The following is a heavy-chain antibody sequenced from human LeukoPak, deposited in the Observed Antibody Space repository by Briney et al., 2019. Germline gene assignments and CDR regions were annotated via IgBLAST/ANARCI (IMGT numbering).Heavy chain of an antibody. CDR1: GGSISSGDYY. D-gene: IGHD5-18*01. CDR3: ARVNTATLPFDY. J-gene: IGHJ4*02. Sequence: SETLSLTCTVSGGSISSGDYYWSWIRQPPGKGLEWIGYIYYSGSTYYNPSLKSQVTISVDTSKNQFSLKLSSVTAADTAVYYCARVNTATLPFDYWGQGTLVTVSS. V-gene: IGHV4-30-4*08. CDR2: IYYSGST.